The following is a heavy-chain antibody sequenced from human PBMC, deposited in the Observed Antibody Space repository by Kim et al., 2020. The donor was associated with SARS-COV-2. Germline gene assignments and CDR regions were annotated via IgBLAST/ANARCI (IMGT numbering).Heavy chain of an antibody. J-gene: IGHJ6*02. Sequence: GGSLRLSCAASGFTFSSYAMNWVRQAPGKGLEWVAIISCDGSNKYYADSVKGRFTISRDNSKNTLYLQMNSLRPGDTALYYCAKDMVGATYYYYGMDVWGQGTTVTVSS. CDR2: ISCDGSNK. D-gene: IGHD1-26*01. CDR1: GFTFSSYA. CDR3: AKDMVGATYYYYGMDV. V-gene: IGHV3-30*18.